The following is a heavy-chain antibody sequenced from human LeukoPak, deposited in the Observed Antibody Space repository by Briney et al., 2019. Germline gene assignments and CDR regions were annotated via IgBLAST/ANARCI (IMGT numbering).Heavy chain of an antibody. V-gene: IGHV3-23*01. CDR3: ARDRVYYYDSSGYFHAFDI. CDR2: ISGSGGST. D-gene: IGHD3-22*01. J-gene: IGHJ3*02. Sequence: PGGSLRLSCAASGFTFSSYAMSWVRQAPGKGLEWVSAISGSGGSTYYADSVKGRFTISRDNSKNTLYLQMNSLRAEDTAVYYCARDRVYYYDSSGYFHAFDIWGQGAMVTVSS. CDR1: GFTFSSYA.